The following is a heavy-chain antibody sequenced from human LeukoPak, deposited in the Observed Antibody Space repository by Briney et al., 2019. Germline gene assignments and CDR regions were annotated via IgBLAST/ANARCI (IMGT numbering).Heavy chain of an antibody. Sequence: ASVKVSCKASGYTFSGYSMHWVRQAPGQGLEWMGRVISHSGGTNYAPRFQGRVTMTRDTSTSTAYMELSRLKSDDTAVYYCARGYNYGHDYWGQGTLVTVSS. CDR1: GYTFSGYS. CDR3: ARGYNYGHDY. J-gene: IGHJ4*02. V-gene: IGHV1-2*06. D-gene: IGHD5-18*01. CDR2: VISHSGGT.